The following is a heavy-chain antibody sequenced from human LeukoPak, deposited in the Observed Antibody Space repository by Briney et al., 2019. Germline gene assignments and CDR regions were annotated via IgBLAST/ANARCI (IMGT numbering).Heavy chain of an antibody. D-gene: IGHD3-22*01. V-gene: IGHV1-69*04. J-gene: IGHJ4*02. CDR3: ARDRYNWNDEGTYYYDSSGYSHFDY. Sequence: ASVKVSCTASGGTFSSYAISWVRQAPGQGLEWMGRIIPILGIANYAQKFQGRVTITADKSTSTAYMELSSLRSEDTAVYYCARDRYNWNDEGTYYYDSSGYSHFDYWGQGTLVTVSS. CDR1: GGTFSSYA. CDR2: IIPILGIA.